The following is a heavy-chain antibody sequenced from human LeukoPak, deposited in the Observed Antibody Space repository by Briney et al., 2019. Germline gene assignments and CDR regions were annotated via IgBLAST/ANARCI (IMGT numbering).Heavy chain of an antibody. CDR1: GFTFSSYW. Sequence: QPGGSLRLSCAASGFTFSSYWMSWVRQAPGKGLEWVANIKQDGSEKYYVDSVKGRFTISRDNAKNSLYLQMNSLRAEDTAVYYCARDRKGGYYDSRAGPPDYWGQGTLVTVSS. J-gene: IGHJ4*02. CDR2: IKQDGSEK. CDR3: ARDRKGGYYDSRAGPPDY. D-gene: IGHD3-22*01. V-gene: IGHV3-7*01.